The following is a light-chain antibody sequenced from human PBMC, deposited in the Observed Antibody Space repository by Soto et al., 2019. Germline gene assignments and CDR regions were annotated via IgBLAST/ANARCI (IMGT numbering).Light chain of an antibody. CDR2: DAS. CDR1: QTVRNNY. Sequence: EFVLTQSPGTLSLSPLERATLSFMASQTVRNNYLAWYQQKPGQAPRLLIYDASSRATGIPDRFSGGGSGTEFTLTISSLQSEDFAVYYCQQYDNWPRTFGQGTKVDIK. J-gene: IGKJ1*01. V-gene: IGKV3-20*01. CDR3: QQYDNWPRT.